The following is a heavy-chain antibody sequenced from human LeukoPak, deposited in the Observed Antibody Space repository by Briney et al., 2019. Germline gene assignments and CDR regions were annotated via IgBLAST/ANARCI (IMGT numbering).Heavy chain of an antibody. D-gene: IGHD1-20*01. V-gene: IGHV3-23*01. CDR3: ARDPYNSILYRLAH. CDR1: GFAFGTYA. Sequence: GGSLRLSCAGPGFAFGTYAMSWVRQAPGMGLEWVSSISADGQVTYYADSVEGRFTVSRDNSKSTLYLQLNSLRAEDTATYYCARDPYNSILYRLAHWGQGTLVSVSS. CDR2: ISADGQVT. J-gene: IGHJ4*02.